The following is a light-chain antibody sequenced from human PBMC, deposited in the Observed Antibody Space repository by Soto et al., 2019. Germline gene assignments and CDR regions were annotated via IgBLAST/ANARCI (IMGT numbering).Light chain of an antibody. CDR1: SNDVGAFDY. CDR3: SSYTNINTRACV. Sequence: QSALTQPASISASPGQSISISCTGTSNDVGAFDYVSWYQQHPGKAPKLIIFEVFNRPSGVSTRFSGSKSGNTASLTISGLQAEDEAEYYCSSYTNINTRACVFGTGTKLTVL. V-gene: IGLV2-14*01. J-gene: IGLJ1*01. CDR2: EVF.